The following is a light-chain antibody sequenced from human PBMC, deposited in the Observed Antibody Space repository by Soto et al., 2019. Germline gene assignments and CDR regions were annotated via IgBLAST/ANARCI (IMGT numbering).Light chain of an antibody. CDR1: QGISNY. Sequence: DIQITHSPSSLSASVVDRVTITFLASQGISNYLAWYQQKPGKVPKLLIYAASRLQSGVPSRFSGSASGTDFTLTINSLQPEDFATYYCQKSYSTPWKFGQGTKVDIK. V-gene: IGKV1-39*01. CDR2: AAS. J-gene: IGKJ1*01. CDR3: QKSYSTPWK.